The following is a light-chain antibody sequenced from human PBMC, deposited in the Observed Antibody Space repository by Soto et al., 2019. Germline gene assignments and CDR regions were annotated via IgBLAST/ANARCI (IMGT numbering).Light chain of an antibody. CDR1: QTISSW. V-gene: IGKV1-5*03. CDR3: QQYNSYWT. J-gene: IGKJ1*01. Sequence: DIQMTQSPSTLSGSVGDRVTITCRASQTISSWLAWYQQKPGKAPKLLIYKASSLESGVPSRFSGSGSGKEFTLTISSLQPDDFATYYCQQYNSYWTFGQGTKVDIK. CDR2: KAS.